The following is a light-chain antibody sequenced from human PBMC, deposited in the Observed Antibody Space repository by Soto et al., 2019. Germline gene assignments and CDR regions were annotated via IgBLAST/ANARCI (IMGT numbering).Light chain of an antibody. CDR2: DVS. Sequence: QSALTQPASVSGSPGQSITISCTGTSSDVGGYNYVSWYQQHPGKAPKLMIYDVSNRPSGVSNRFSGSKSGNTASLTISGLQAEDEADYYCSSYTSSSDNYVFGTGTKLPS. V-gene: IGLV2-14*01. J-gene: IGLJ1*01. CDR1: SSDVGGYNY. CDR3: SSYTSSSDNYV.